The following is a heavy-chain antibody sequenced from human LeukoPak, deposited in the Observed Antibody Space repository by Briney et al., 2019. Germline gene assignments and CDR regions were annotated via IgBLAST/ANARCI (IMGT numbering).Heavy chain of an antibody. D-gene: IGHD3-10*01. CDR3: ARGYVFGAPFDY. Sequence: GSLRLSCAASGFTFSSYAMHWVRQAPGKGLEWVAVISFDGNHKYYADSVKGRFTISRDNAKNSLYLQMNSLRAEDTALYHCARGYVFGAPFDYWGQGTLVTVSS. V-gene: IGHV3-30*04. CDR1: GFTFSSYA. J-gene: IGHJ4*02. CDR2: ISFDGNHK.